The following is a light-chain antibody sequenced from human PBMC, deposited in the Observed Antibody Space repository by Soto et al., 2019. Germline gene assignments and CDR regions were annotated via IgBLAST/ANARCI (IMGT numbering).Light chain of an antibody. CDR1: QSVSTN. Sequence: EIVMTQSPATLSVSPGERATLSCRASQSVSTNLAWYQQKPGQAPRLLIYAASTRANDIPASFTGSGSGTEFTLTISSLQSEDSAVYYCQQYNNWSLLTFGGGTKVKIK. V-gene: IGKV3-15*01. J-gene: IGKJ4*01. CDR2: AAS. CDR3: QQYNNWSLLT.